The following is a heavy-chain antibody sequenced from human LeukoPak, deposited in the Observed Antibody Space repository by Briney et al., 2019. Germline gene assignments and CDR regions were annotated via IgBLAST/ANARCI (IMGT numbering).Heavy chain of an antibody. D-gene: IGHD5-12*01. V-gene: IGHV1-2*02. CDR3: ARGYSGYDREDYYYYYMDV. CDR2: INPNSGGT. Sequence: GASVKVSCKASGYTFTGYYMHWVRQAPGQGLEWMGWINPNSGGTNYAQKFQGRVTMTRDTSISTAYMELSSLRSEDTAVYYCARGYSGYDREDYYYYYMDVWGKGTTVTVSS. CDR1: GYTFTGYY. J-gene: IGHJ6*03.